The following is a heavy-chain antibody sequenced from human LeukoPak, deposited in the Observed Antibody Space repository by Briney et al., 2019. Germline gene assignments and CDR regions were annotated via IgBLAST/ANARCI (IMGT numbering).Heavy chain of an antibody. CDR1: GFTFSSYG. V-gene: IGHV3-30*18. Sequence: GRSLRLPCAASGFTFSSYGVHWVRQAPGKGLESVASISYNGRNKYYADSVKGRFTISRDNSENTLYLQMNGLRPEDTAVFYCAKESGSAWSPLDYWGQGTLVTVSS. CDR2: ISYNGRNK. D-gene: IGHD6-19*01. CDR3: AKESGSAWSPLDY. J-gene: IGHJ4*02.